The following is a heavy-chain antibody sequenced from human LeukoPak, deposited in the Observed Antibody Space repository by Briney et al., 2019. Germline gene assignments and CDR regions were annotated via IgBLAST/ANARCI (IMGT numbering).Heavy chain of an antibody. Sequence: GGSLRLSCAVSGFTVSSNYFSWVRQAPGKGLEWVSVIYTEGTTYCADSVKGRFTISRDNSKNTVYLQMNSLRVEDTAVYYCASEGDWGQGTPVTVSS. V-gene: IGHV3-66*02. CDR3: ASEGD. CDR2: IYTEGTT. J-gene: IGHJ4*02. CDR1: GFTVSSNY. D-gene: IGHD3-16*01.